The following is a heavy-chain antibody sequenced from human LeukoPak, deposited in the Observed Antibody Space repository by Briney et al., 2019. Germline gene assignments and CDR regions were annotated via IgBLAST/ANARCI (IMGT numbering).Heavy chain of an antibody. V-gene: IGHV1-69*13. J-gene: IGHJ6*04. Sequence: SVKVSRKASGGTFSSYAISWVRQAPGQGLEWMGGIIPIFGTANYAQKFQGRVTITADESTSTAYMELSSLRSEDTAVYYCAREITMVRGKSDYYYYYGMDVWGKGTTVTVSS. D-gene: IGHD3-10*01. CDR2: IIPIFGTA. CDR3: AREITMVRGKSDYYYYYGMDV. CDR1: GGTFSSYA.